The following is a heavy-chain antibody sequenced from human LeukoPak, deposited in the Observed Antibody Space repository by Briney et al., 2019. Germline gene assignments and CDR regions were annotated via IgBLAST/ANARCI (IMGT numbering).Heavy chain of an antibody. D-gene: IGHD6-19*01. J-gene: IGHJ4*02. CDR3: AKGRGTNSGPILDY. V-gene: IGHV3-30-3*01. Sequence: GGSLRLSCAASGFTFNSYAMHWVRQAPGKGLEWVAVISYDGSNKHYADSVKGRLTISRDNSKNTMYLQMNSLTDDDTAVYYCAKGRGTNSGPILDYWGQGTLVTVSS. CDR2: ISYDGSNK. CDR1: GFTFNSYA.